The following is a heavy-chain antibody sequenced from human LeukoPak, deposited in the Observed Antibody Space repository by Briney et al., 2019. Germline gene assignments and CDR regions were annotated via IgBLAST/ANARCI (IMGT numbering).Heavy chain of an antibody. V-gene: IGHV1-2*02. J-gene: IGHJ4*01. D-gene: IGHD6-19*01. Sequence: ASVKVSCKASGYTFTGYYMHWVRQAPGQGLEWMGWINPNSGGTNYAQKFQGRVTMTRDTSISTAYMELSRLRSDDTAVYYCARDYRGSGWYRGYYFDYWGQEPWSPSPQ. CDR1: GYTFTGYY. CDR2: INPNSGGT. CDR3: ARDYRGSGWYRGYYFDY.